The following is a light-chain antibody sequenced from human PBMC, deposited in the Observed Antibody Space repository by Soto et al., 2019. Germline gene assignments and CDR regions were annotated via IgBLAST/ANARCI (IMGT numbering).Light chain of an antibody. CDR3: QQYNNWPPYT. CDR2: GAS. Sequence: EIGMTQSQATLSVSPGARATLSCRASQSVSSNLAWYQQKPGQAPRLLIYGASTRATGITARFSGSGSGTEFTLTISSLQSEDFAVYYWQQYNNWPPYTFGQGTKLEIK. J-gene: IGKJ2*01. V-gene: IGKV3-15*01. CDR1: QSVSSN.